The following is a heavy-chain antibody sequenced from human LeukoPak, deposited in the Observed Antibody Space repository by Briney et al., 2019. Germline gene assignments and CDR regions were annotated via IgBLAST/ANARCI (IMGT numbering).Heavy chain of an antibody. CDR3: AKERNGRAAAGLFDF. J-gene: IGHJ4*02. CDR1: GFTFSSYA. CDR2: ISGSGGNT. V-gene: IGHV3-23*01. D-gene: IGHD6-13*01. Sequence: GGSLRLSWAASGFTFSSYAMSWVRQAPGKGLEGVSTISGSGGNTYYADSVKGRFTISRGNSKNTLYLQMNSLRAGGTAVYYCAKERNGRAAAGLFDFWGQGTLVTVSS.